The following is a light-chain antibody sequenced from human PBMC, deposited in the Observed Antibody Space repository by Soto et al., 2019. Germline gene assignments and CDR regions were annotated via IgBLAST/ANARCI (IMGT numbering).Light chain of an antibody. CDR3: SSFAGNNNLV. J-gene: IGLJ2*01. CDR1: SSDVGGYNY. V-gene: IGLV2-8*01. Sequence: QYVLTQPPSASGSPGQSVTISCTGTSSDVGGYNYVSWYQQHPGKAPKLMISEVSKRPSGVPDRFSGSKSGNTASLTVSGLEAEDEADYYCSSFAGNNNLVFGGGTKVTVL. CDR2: EVS.